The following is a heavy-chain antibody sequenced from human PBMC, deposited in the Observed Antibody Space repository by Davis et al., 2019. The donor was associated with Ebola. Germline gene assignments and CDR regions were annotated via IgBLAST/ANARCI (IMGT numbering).Heavy chain of an antibody. V-gene: IGHV3-33*08. CDR2: IFFDGSNE. Sequence: GESLKISCAASGFNFNDFWMTWVRQAPGKGLEWVALIFFDGSNEEYSDSVRGRFTVSRDNSNNRVYLQMNNLRDEDTAMYYCARDVGPTEDGHFDLWGRGTLVTVSS. J-gene: IGHJ2*01. CDR3: ARDVGPTEDGHFDL. CDR1: GFNFNDFW. D-gene: IGHD2-15*01.